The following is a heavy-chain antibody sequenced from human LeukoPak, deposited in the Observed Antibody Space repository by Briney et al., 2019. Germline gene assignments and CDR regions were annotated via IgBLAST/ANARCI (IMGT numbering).Heavy chain of an antibody. V-gene: IGHV1-69*13. CDR3: ARDLREGLDYYYGMDV. CDR1: GYTFSSYA. J-gene: IGHJ6*02. CDR2: IIPIFGTA. D-gene: IGHD4-17*01. Sequence: SVKVSCKASGYTFSSYAISWVRQAPGQGLEWMGGIIPIFGTANYAQKFQGRVTITADESTSTAYMELSRLRSDDTAVYYCARDLREGLDYYYGMDVWGQGTTVTVSS.